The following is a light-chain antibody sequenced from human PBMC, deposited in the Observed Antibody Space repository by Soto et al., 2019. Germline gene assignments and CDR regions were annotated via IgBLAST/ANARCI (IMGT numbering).Light chain of an antibody. CDR2: YAS. J-gene: IGKJ4*01. CDR3: QQRSYWPLFT. CDR1: QTVSRY. V-gene: IGKV3-11*01. Sequence: VLTQSPATLFLSPGERATLSCRASQTVSRYLAWYQQKPGQAPRLLIYYASNRATGIPARFSGSGSGTDYTLTISSLAPEDFAVYYCQQRSYWPLFTFGGGAKVEI.